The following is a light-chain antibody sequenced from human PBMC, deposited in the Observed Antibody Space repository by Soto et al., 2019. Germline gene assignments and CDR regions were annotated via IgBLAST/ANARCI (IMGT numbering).Light chain of an antibody. Sequence: QPVLTQSSSASASLGSSVKLTCTLSSGHSSYIIAWHQQQPGKAPRYLMKLEGSGSYNKGSGVPDRFSGSSSGADRYLTISNLQFEDDADYYCETWDSNGWVFGGGTKLTVL. J-gene: IGLJ3*02. V-gene: IGLV4-60*02. CDR3: ETWDSNGWV. CDR2: LEGSGSY. CDR1: SGHSSYI.